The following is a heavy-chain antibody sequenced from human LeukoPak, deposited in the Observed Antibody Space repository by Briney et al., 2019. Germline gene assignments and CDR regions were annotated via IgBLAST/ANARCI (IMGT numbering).Heavy chain of an antibody. J-gene: IGHJ4*02. D-gene: IGHD2-15*01. CDR1: GFTFSSYG. V-gene: IGHV3-23*01. CDR2: ISGSGGST. Sequence: GRSLRLSCAASGFTFSSYGMPWVRQAPGKGLEWVSAISGSGGSTYYADSVKGRFTISRDNSKNTLYLQMNSLRAEDTAVYYCAKDVVVVVAATLDYWGQGTLVTVSS. CDR3: AKDVVVVVAATLDY.